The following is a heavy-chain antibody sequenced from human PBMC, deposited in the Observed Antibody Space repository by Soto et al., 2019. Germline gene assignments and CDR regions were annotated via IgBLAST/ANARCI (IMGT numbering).Heavy chain of an antibody. V-gene: IGHV5-51*01. J-gene: IGHJ6*02. CDR1: GYSFTIYC. CDR2: IYPGDSDT. D-gene: IGHD6-6*01. Sequence: PGESLKISCNGSGYSFTIYCIGWVLQMPGKGLEWMGIIYPGDSDTRYSPSFQGQVTISADKSISTAYLQWSSLKASDTAMYYCASSIAARPNYYGMDVWGQGTTVTVSS. CDR3: ASSIAARPNYYGMDV.